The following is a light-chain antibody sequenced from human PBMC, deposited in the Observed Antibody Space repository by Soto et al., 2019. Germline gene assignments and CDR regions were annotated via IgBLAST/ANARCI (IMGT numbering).Light chain of an antibody. CDR1: QGIRSD. CDR3: LENYNFPRT. Sequence: AIQMTQSPSSLSASVGDRVTISCRASQGIRSDLARYQQNPGKAPKLLIFAASTLPSGVPSRFSGRGSATDFTLTIGSLQPEDFATYYCLENYNFPRTFSQGTKVEIK. J-gene: IGKJ1*01. V-gene: IGKV1-6*01. CDR2: AAS.